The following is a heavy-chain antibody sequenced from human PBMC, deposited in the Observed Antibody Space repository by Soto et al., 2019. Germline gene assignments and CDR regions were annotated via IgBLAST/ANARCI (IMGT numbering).Heavy chain of an antibody. V-gene: IGHV4-30-2*01. Sequence: PSETLSLTCTVSGDSISSGSFSWSWIRQPPGEGLEWIGYIFHSGRTYYNPSLRSRVTISVDTSKNQFSLKLTSVTAADTAVYYCARDKITGLFDYWGQGTLVTVSS. D-gene: IGHD2-8*02. CDR3: ARDKITGLFDY. CDR1: GDSISSGSFS. CDR2: IFHSGRT. J-gene: IGHJ4*02.